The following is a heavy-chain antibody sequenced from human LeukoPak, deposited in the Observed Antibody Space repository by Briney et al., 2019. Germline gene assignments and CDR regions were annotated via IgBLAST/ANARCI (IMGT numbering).Heavy chain of an antibody. V-gene: IGHV3-74*01. D-gene: IGHD3-10*01. Sequence: GGSLRLSCAASGFTVSSNYMTWVRQAPGKGLVWVSHINSDGSNTNYADSVKGRFTISRDNAKNTLYLQMNSLRAEDTAVYYCARDSGYAIQSPWGQGTLVTVSS. CDR3: ARDSGYAIQSP. J-gene: IGHJ5*02. CDR2: INSDGSNT. CDR1: GFTVSSNY.